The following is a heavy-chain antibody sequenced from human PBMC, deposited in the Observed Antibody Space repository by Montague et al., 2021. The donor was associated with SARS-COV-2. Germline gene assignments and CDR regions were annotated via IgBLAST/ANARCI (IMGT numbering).Heavy chain of an antibody. J-gene: IGHJ5*02. V-gene: IGHV2-70*01. CDR3: ARSAPSSGGSCFSGWCDP. Sequence: PALVKPTQTLTLTCTFSGFSLSTSKMCVSWIRQSPGKALEWLALIDWSDGKYYNTSLKTRLTISEDPSKNQVVLTMTNMDPVDTATYFCARSAPSSGGSCFSGWCDPWGQGTLVTVSS. CDR2: IDWSDGK. D-gene: IGHD2-15*01. CDR1: GFSLSTSKMC.